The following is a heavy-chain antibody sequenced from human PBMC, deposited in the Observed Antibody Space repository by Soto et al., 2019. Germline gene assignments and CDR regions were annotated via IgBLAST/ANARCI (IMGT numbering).Heavy chain of an antibody. D-gene: IGHD5-12*01. J-gene: IGHJ5*02. Sequence: QVQLQESGPGLVKPSETLSLTCTVSGGSISSSSYYWGWIRQPPGKGLEWIGSIYYSGSTYYNPSLKSRVTISVDTSKNQFSLKLSSVTAADTAVYYCARRTYSGYDWDWFDPWGQGTLVTVSS. V-gene: IGHV4-39*01. CDR1: GGSISSSSYY. CDR2: IYYSGST. CDR3: ARRTYSGYDWDWFDP.